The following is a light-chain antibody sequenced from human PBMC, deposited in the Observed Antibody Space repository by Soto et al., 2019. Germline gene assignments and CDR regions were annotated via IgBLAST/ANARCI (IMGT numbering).Light chain of an antibody. V-gene: IGLV2-14*01. J-gene: IGLJ1*01. Sequence: QSALTQPASVSGSPGQSITISCTGTSSDVGAYNYASWYQQHPGKAPKLMIYDVSHRPSGVSHRFSGSKSGNTASLTISGLQAEDEADYYCGSYTTSSNYVFGTGTKVTV. CDR1: SSDVGAYNY. CDR3: GSYTTSSNYV. CDR2: DVS.